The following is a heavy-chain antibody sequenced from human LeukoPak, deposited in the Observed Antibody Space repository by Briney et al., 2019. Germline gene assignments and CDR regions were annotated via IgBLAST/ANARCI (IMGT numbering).Heavy chain of an antibody. D-gene: IGHD1-1*01. V-gene: IGHV3-33*01. CDR2: IYYDGSNI. Sequence: GESLKISCAASEFTFTTYGMHWVRQAPGKGPEWVAFIYYDGSNIYYADYVKGRFTISRDISKNTLYLQMDSLRAEDTAIYYCARDWKTNSLDYWGQGTLVTVSS. CDR1: EFTFTTYG. CDR3: ARDWKTNSLDY. J-gene: IGHJ4*02.